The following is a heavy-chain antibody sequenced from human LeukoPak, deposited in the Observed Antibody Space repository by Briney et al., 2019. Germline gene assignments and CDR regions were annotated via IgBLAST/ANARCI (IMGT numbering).Heavy chain of an antibody. V-gene: IGHV4-30-4*07. D-gene: IGHD3-10*01. CDR1: GGSISSGGYS. Sequence: SETLSLTCAVSGGSISSGGYSWSWIRQPPGKGLEWIGYIYYSGSTYYNSSLKSRVTISVDTSKNQFSLKLSSVTAADTAVYYCASSTYYYGSEPDYWGQGTLVTVSS. CDR3: ASSTYYYGSEPDY. J-gene: IGHJ4*02. CDR2: IYYSGST.